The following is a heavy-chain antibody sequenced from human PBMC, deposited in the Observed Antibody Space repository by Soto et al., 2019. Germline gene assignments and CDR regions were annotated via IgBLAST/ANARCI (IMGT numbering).Heavy chain of an antibody. CDR2: IIPIFGTA. CDR1: GGTFSSYA. D-gene: IGHD6-13*01. J-gene: IGHJ4*02. Sequence: ASVKVSCKASGGTFSSYAISWVRQAPGQGLEWMGGIIPIFGTANYAQKFQGRVTITADESTSTAYMELSSLRSEDTAVYYCARGIAAGYSFDYWGQGTLVTVSS. CDR3: ARGIAAGYSFDY. V-gene: IGHV1-69*13.